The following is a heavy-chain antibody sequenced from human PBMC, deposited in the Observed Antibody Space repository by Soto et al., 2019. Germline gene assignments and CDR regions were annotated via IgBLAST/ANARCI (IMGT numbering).Heavy chain of an antibody. CDR3: ARDLGYCSGGSCYSNGMDV. J-gene: IGHJ6*02. CDR1: GFTFSSYA. V-gene: IGHV3-30-3*01. CDR2: ISYDGSNK. D-gene: IGHD2-15*01. Sequence: GGSLRLSCAASGFTFSSYAMHWVRQAPGKGLEWVAVISYDGSNKYYADSVKGRFTISRDNSKNTLYLQMNSLRAEDTAVYYCARDLGYCSGGSCYSNGMDVWGQGT.